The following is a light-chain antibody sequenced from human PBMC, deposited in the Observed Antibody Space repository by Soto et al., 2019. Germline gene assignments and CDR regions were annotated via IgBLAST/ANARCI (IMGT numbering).Light chain of an antibody. Sequence: QSALTQPPSASGSPGQSVTISCTGTSNDVGAYNFVSWYQQHPGKAPKLMIYEVTKRPSGVPDRFSGSKSGNTASLTVSGLQAEDEADYHCSSYAGDIILYVFGTGTKVTVL. CDR1: SNDVGAYNF. V-gene: IGLV2-8*01. J-gene: IGLJ1*01. CDR3: SSYAGDIILYV. CDR2: EVT.